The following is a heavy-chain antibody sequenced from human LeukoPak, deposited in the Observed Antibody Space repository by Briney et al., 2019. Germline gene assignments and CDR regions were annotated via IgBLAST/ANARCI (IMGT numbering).Heavy chain of an antibody. CDR1: GGSVSSGSYY. D-gene: IGHD1-1*01. CDR2: IHYSGRT. V-gene: IGHV4-61*01. J-gene: IGHJ5*02. CDR3: ARGGFLDPFDP. Sequence: PSETLSLTCTVSGGSVSSGSYYWSWIRQPPGKGLEWIGYIHYSGRTDYSPSLKSRVTISVDTSKNQFSLKLISVTAADTAVYYCARGGFLDPFDPWGQGTLVTVSS.